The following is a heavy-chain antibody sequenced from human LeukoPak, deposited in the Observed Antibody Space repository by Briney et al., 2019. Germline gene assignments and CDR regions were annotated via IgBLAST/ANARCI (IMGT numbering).Heavy chain of an antibody. J-gene: IGHJ4*02. V-gene: IGHV3-33*01. CDR3: ARGYCYGFGYFDY. CDR2: IWYDGSNK. CDR1: GFTFSSYG. D-gene: IGHD5-18*01. Sequence: GGSLRLSCAASGFTFSSYGMHWVRQAPGKGLEWVAVIWYDGSNKYYADSVKGRFTISRDNSRNTLYLQMNSLRAEDTAVYYCARGYCYGFGYFDYWGQGTLVTVSS.